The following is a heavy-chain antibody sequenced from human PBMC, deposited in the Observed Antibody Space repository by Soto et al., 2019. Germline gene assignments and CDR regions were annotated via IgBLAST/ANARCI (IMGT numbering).Heavy chain of an antibody. Sequence: QVQLQESGPGLVKPSETLSLTCTVSGGSISSYYWSWIRQPPGKGLEWMGYIYYSGSTNYNPSLKSRVPLPVDTPKNPFSLKLRSVTAADTAVYYCAGGRPRCCRGRSCYGVDYGGQGTLVTVSS. J-gene: IGHJ4*02. CDR1: GGSISSYY. CDR3: AGGRPRCCRGRSCYGVDY. V-gene: IGHV4-59*01. CDR2: IYYSGST. D-gene: IGHD2-15*01.